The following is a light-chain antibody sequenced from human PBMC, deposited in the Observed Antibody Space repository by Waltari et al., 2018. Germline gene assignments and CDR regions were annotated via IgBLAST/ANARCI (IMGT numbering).Light chain of an antibody. J-gene: IGKJ1*01. CDR1: QSVLYSSNNKNY. CDR2: WAS. CDR3: QQYYSTPT. Sequence: DIVMTQSPDSLSASLGVRATINCKYSQSVLYSSNNKNYLAWYQQKPGQPPKLLIYWASTRESGVPDRFSGSGSGTDFTLTISSLQAEDVAVYYCQQYYSTPTFGQGTKVEIK. V-gene: IGKV4-1*01.